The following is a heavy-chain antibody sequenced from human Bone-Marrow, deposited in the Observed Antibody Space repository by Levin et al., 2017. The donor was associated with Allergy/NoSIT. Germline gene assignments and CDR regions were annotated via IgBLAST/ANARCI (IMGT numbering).Heavy chain of an antibody. CDR3: ARGGVVIIPYYYYYGMDV. CDR2: IIPIFGTA. J-gene: IGHJ6*02. CDR1: GGTFSSYA. D-gene: IGHD3-3*01. Sequence: SVKVSCKASGGTFSSYAISWVRQAPGQGLEWMGGIIPIFGTANYAQKFQGRVTITADESTSTAYMELSSLRSEDTAVYYCARGGVVIIPYYYYYGMDVWGQGTTVTVSS. V-gene: IGHV1-69*13.